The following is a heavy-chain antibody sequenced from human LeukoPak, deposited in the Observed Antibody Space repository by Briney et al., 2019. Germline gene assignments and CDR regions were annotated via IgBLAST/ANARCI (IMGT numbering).Heavy chain of an antibody. J-gene: IGHJ5*02. Sequence: SETLSLTCAVYGGSFSGYYWSWIRQPPGKGLEWIGEINHSGSTNYNPSLKSRFTISVDTSKNQFSLKLSSVTAADTAVYYCARRANSLAAAGTIWFDPWGQGTLVTVSS. CDR2: INHSGST. D-gene: IGHD6-13*01. CDR1: GGSFSGYY. V-gene: IGHV4-34*01. CDR3: ARRANSLAAAGTIWFDP.